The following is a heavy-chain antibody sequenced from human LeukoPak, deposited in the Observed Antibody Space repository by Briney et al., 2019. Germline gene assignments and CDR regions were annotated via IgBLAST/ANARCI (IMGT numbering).Heavy chain of an antibody. Sequence: PGGSLRLSCAASGLTFSSYEMNWVRQAPGKGLEWVSYISSSGSTIYYADSVKGRFTISRDNSKNTLYLQMNSLRAEDTAVYYCAKGCSNYVHHAFDIWGQGTMVTVSS. D-gene: IGHD4-11*01. V-gene: IGHV3-48*03. CDR2: ISSSGSTI. CDR1: GLTFSSYE. CDR3: AKGCSNYVHHAFDI. J-gene: IGHJ3*02.